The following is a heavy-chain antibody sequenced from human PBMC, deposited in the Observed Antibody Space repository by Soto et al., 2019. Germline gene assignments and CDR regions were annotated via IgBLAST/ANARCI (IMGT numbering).Heavy chain of an antibody. Sequence: SETLSLTCAVSGGSISSGGYSWSWIRQPPGKGLEWIGYIYHSGSTYYNPSLKSRVTISVDRSKNQFSLKLSSVTAADTAVYYCATESRGYDSSDESLRAFDIWGQGTMVTVSS. D-gene: IGHD3-22*01. CDR1: GGSISSGGYS. J-gene: IGHJ3*02. CDR2: IYHSGST. V-gene: IGHV4-30-2*01. CDR3: ATESRGYDSSDESLRAFDI.